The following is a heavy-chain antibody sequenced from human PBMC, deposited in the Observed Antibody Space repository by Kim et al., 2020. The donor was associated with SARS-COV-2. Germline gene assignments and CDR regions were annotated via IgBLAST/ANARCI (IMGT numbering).Heavy chain of an antibody. Sequence: TYYNPSLKSRVTISVDTSKSQLSLKLSAVTAADTAVYYCARERDPYYFDYWGQGTLVTVSS. V-gene: IGHV4-39*01. CDR2: T. J-gene: IGHJ4*02. CDR3: ARERDPYYFDY.